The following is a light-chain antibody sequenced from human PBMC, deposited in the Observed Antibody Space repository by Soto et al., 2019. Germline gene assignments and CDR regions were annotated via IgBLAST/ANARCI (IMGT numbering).Light chain of an antibody. CDR1: QSVSSSY. J-gene: IGKJ1*01. CDR3: QQYGSSPQT. Sequence: EIVLTQSPGTLSLSPGERATLSCRASQSVSSSYLAGYQQKPGQAPRLLIYGASSRATGIPHRFSGSGSGTDFTLTISRLEPEDFAVYYCQQYGSSPQTFGQGTKVEIK. CDR2: GAS. V-gene: IGKV3-20*01.